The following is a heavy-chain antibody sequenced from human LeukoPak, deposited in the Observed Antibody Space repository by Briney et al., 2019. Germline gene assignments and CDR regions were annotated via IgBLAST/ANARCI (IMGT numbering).Heavy chain of an antibody. CDR1: GFTFRSYW. Sequence: PGGSLRLSCAATGFTFRSYWMHWVRQAPGKGLVWVSRINSDGSNTAYADSVKGRFTISRDNAKNTVYLQMNSPRAEDTAVYYCARGYSSGSRIDYWGQGTLVTVSS. J-gene: IGHJ4*02. CDR2: INSDGSNT. D-gene: IGHD6-25*01. CDR3: ARGYSSGSRIDY. V-gene: IGHV3-74*01.